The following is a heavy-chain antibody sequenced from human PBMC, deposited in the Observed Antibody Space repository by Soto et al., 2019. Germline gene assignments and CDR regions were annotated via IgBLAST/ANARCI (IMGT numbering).Heavy chain of an antibody. Sequence: GGSLRLSCAAFGFTFSSYAMRRVRQAPGKGLEWVSAINSGGSTFYADSVKGRFTISRDNSKNTLYLQMNSLRVEDTAMYYCVRENYYYGMDIWGQGTAVTVSS. CDR2: INSGGST. CDR3: VRENYYYGMDI. CDR1: GFTFSSYA. J-gene: IGHJ6*02. V-gene: IGHV3-66*01.